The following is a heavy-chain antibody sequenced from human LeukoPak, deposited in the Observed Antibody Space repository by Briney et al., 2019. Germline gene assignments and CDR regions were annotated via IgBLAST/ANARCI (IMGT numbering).Heavy chain of an antibody. CDR3: AREDTSRGLELRYGAFDI. J-gene: IGHJ3*02. CDR1: GYSFTSYW. V-gene: IGHV5-51*01. Sequence: PGESLKISCKGSGYSFTSYWIGWVRQMPGKGLEWMGIIYPGDSDTRYSPSFQGQVTISADKSISTAYLQWSSLKASDTAVYYCAREDTSRGLELRYGAFDIWGQGTMVTVSS. D-gene: IGHD1-7*01. CDR2: IYPGDSDT.